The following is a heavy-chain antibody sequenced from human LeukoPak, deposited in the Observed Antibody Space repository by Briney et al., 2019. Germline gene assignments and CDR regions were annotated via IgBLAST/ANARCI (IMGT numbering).Heavy chain of an antibody. J-gene: IGHJ6*03. Sequence: GGSLRLSCAASGFTFSSYWMSWVRQAPGKGLEWVANIKQDGSEKYYVDSVKGRFTISRDNAKNSLYLQMNSLRAEDTAVYYCARSRATVTTFYLRYYYYYYMDVWGKGTTVTISS. D-gene: IGHD4-17*01. CDR1: GFTFSSYW. V-gene: IGHV3-7*01. CDR3: ARSRATVTTFYLRYYYYYYMDV. CDR2: IKQDGSEK.